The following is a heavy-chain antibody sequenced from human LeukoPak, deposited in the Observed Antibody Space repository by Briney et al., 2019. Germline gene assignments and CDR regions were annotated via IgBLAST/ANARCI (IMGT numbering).Heavy chain of an antibody. D-gene: IGHD4-17*01. Sequence: GGSLRLSCAASGFTFSSYSMNWVRQAPGKGLEWVSSISSSSSYIYYADSVKGRFTISRDNSKNTLYLQMNSLRADDTALYYCAKHADSLFSDSWGQGTLVTVSS. V-gene: IGHV3-21*04. J-gene: IGHJ4*02. CDR1: GFTFSSYS. CDR2: ISSSSSYI. CDR3: AKHADSLFSDS.